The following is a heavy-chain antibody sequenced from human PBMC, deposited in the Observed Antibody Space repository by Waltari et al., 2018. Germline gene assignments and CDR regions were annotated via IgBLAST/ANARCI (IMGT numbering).Heavy chain of an antibody. Sequence: QVQLVQSGAEVKKPGSSVKVSCKASGGTFSSYAISWVRQAPGQGLEWMGRVIPIFGTANYAQKFQGRVTITADESTSTAYMELSSLRSEDTAVYYCARDAYCSSTSCYGAGYYYMDVWGKGTTVTVSS. J-gene: IGHJ6*03. CDR1: GGTFSSYA. CDR2: VIPIFGTA. D-gene: IGHD2-2*01. CDR3: ARDAYCSSTSCYGAGYYYMDV. V-gene: IGHV1-69*18.